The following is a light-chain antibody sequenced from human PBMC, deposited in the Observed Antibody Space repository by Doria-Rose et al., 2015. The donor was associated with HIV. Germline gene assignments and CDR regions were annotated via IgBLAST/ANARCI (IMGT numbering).Light chain of an antibody. Sequence: TQSPGTLSLSPGERATLSCRASQSFSNTYLAWYQRKPGQAPSLLIYGGSTRATGIPDRFSASGSGTDFTLTINRLEPEDFALYYCHQYGTSWTFGQGTKVEI. J-gene: IGKJ1*01. CDR1: QSFSNTY. V-gene: IGKV3-20*01. CDR2: GGS. CDR3: HQYGTSWT.